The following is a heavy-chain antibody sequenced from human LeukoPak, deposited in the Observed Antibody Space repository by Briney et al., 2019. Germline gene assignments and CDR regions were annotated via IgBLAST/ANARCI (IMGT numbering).Heavy chain of an antibody. J-gene: IGHJ6*02. Sequence: GGSLRLSRTPSVFTLCRYSMNWVRDAPGKGLEWVSYISSISSYIYYADSVKGRFTITRDNAKNSQYLQMNSLRAEDTAVYYGARGGGWYNYYYGMDVWGQGTTVTVSS. CDR1: VFTLCRYS. D-gene: IGHD4-23*01. CDR3: ARGGGWYNYYYGMDV. CDR2: ISSISSYI. V-gene: IGHV3-21*05.